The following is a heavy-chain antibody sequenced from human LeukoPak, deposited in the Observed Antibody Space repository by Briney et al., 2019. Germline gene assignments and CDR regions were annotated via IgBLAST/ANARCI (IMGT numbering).Heavy chain of an antibody. V-gene: IGHV4-34*01. CDR3: ARSKVPATGNWFDP. D-gene: IGHD2-21*02. Sequence: ETLSLTCAVYGGSFSGYYWSWIRQPPGKGLEWIGEINHSGSTNYNPSLTSRVTISVDTSKSQFSLKLSSVTAADTAVYYCARSKVPATGNWFDPWGQGTLVTVSS. CDR1: GGSFSGYY. J-gene: IGHJ5*02. CDR2: INHSGST.